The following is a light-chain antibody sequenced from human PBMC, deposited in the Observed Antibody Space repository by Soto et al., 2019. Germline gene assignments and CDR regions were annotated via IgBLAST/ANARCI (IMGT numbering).Light chain of an antibody. J-gene: IGLJ2*01. Sequence: QPVLTQPASVSGSPGQSITISCTGTSGDVGTYNLVSWYQQHPGRAPKLIIFEVNKRPSGVSNRLSGSKSGNTASLAISGLQADDEADYHCCSYAGRSNVVCGGGTKLTVL. CDR3: CSYAGRSNVV. V-gene: IGLV2-23*02. CDR1: SGDVGTYNL. CDR2: EVN.